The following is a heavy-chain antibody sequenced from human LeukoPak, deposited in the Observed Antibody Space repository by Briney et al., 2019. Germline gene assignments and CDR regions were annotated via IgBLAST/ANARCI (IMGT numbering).Heavy chain of an antibody. D-gene: IGHD2-2*01. CDR3: ARVGSHGIVVGY. CDR1: GYTFTSYY. J-gene: IGHJ4*02. CDR2: INPSGGST. Sequence: GASVKVSCKASGYTFTSYYMHWVRQAPGQGLDWMGIINPSGGSTSYAQKFQGRVTMTRDTSTSTVYMELSSLRSEDTAVYYCARVGSHGIVVGYWGQGTLVTVSS. V-gene: IGHV1-46*01.